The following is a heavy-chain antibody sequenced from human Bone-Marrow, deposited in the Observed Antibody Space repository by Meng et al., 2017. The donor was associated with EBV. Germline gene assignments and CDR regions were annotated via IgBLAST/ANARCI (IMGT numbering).Heavy chain of an antibody. CDR3: AKGDSSSD. Sequence: EVVLWESGGGFDKPGGALCPSCGAPGFTFSSYAMGWVRQAAGKGLEWVSAISGSGGSTYYADSVKGRFTITRENSKNTLYLQMNSLRAEDTAVYYCAKGDSSSDWGQGTLVTVSS. J-gene: IGHJ4*02. CDR1: GFTFSSYA. CDR2: ISGSGGST. D-gene: IGHD6-6*01. V-gene: IGHV3-23*01.